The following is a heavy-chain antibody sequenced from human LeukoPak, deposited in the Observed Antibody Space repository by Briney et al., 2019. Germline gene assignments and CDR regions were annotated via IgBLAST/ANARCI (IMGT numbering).Heavy chain of an antibody. V-gene: IGHV4-39*07. J-gene: IGHJ4*02. CDR2: IYYSGGT. CDR1: GGSISSSSYY. Sequence: SETLSLTCTVSGGSISSSSYYWGWIRQPPGKGLEWIGSIYYSGGTYYNPSLKSRVTISVDTSKNQFSLKLSSVTAADTAVYYCARVSAAPYFDYWGQGTLVTVSS. D-gene: IGHD1-26*01. CDR3: ARVSAAPYFDY.